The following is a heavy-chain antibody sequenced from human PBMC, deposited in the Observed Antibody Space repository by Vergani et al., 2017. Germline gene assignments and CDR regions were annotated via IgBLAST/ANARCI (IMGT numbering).Heavy chain of an antibody. CDR1: GFTFSSYS. V-gene: IGHV3-21*01. D-gene: IGHD3-22*01. Sequence: EVQLVESGGGLVKPGGSLRLSCAASGFTFSSYSMNWVRQAPGQGLEWVSSISSSSSYIYYADSVKGRFTISRDNFKNTMYLQMDRLTTDDTAVYFCARDGTDIFASSSDYSHLLYYWGQGILVTVSS. CDR2: ISSSSSYI. J-gene: IGHJ4*02. CDR3: ARDGTDIFASSSDYSHLLYY.